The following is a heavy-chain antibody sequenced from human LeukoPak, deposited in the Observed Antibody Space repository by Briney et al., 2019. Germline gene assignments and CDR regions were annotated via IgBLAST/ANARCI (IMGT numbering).Heavy chain of an antibody. Sequence: PGGSLRLSCAASKFTFSNYWMSWDRQAPGKGLEWVANINQDGSQKYYVDSAKGRFTISRDTSNNSLYLQMNSLRAEDTAIYYCARDGRSLEYSSSSAGYYYYYSGLDVWGQGTTVTVSS. J-gene: IGHJ6*02. V-gene: IGHV3-7*01. CDR3: ARDGRSLEYSSSSAGYYYYYSGLDV. CDR1: KFTFSNYW. CDR2: INQDGSQK. D-gene: IGHD6-6*01.